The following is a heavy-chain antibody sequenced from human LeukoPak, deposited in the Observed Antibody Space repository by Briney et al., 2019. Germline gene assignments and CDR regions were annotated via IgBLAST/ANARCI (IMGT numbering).Heavy chain of an antibody. Sequence: GASVKVSCKASGGTFSSYAISWVRQAPGQGLEWMGWISGYNGNTNYAQKLQGRVTMTTDTSTSTAYMELRSLKSDDTVVYYCASLKNYYDSSGYLVTDAFDIWGQGTMVTVSS. CDR1: GGTFSSYA. CDR3: ASLKNYYDSSGYLVTDAFDI. V-gene: IGHV1-18*01. J-gene: IGHJ3*02. CDR2: ISGYNGNT. D-gene: IGHD3-22*01.